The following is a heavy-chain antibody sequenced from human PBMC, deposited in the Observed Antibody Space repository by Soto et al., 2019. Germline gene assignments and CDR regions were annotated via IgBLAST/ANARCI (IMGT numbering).Heavy chain of an antibody. Sequence: ESLQVCSQVFGYRFASYWSVWVRQMPGKALEWMGIIYPGDSDTRYSPSFQGQVTISADKSISTAYLQWSRLKASDTAMYYCARLDTAMVTHYYYGMDVWGQGTPVTVSS. CDR3: ARLDTAMVTHYYYGMDV. D-gene: IGHD5-18*01. J-gene: IGHJ6*02. V-gene: IGHV5-51*01. CDR1: GYRFASYW. CDR2: IYPGDSDT.